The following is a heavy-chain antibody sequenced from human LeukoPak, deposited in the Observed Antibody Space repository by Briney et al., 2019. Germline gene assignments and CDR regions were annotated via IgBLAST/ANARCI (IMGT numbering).Heavy chain of an antibody. CDR2: IEPGDSDT. V-gene: IGHV5-51*01. Sequence: GESLKISCKGSGYRFTDYWSGWVGQIPGKGMGWMGIIEPGDSDTRYSPSFQGQVTILVDKSINTAYLQWSSLMATDTAMYYCATLHYYYASHGPFDYWGQGTLVTVSS. D-gene: IGHD3-22*01. CDR1: GYRFTDYW. CDR3: ATLHYYYASHGPFDY. J-gene: IGHJ4*02.